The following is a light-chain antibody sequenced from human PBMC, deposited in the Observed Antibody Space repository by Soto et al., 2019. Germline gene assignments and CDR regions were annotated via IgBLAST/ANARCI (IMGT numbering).Light chain of an antibody. CDR3: QQYNNWPLT. CDR1: QSVSTN. CDR2: GAS. J-gene: IGKJ3*01. V-gene: IGKV3-15*01. Sequence: EIVMTQSPATLSVSPGEGATLSCRASQSVSTNLAWYQQKPGQAPRLLIYGASTRATGIPARFSGGGSGTEFTLTISNLQSEDFAVYYCQQYNNWPLTFGPGTRVDIK.